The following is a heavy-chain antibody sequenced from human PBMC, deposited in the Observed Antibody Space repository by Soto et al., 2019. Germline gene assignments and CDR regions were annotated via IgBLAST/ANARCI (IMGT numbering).Heavy chain of an antibody. Sequence: ESGGGVVQPGRSLRLSCAASGFTFSSYAMHWVRQAPGKGLERVAVISYDGSNKYYADSVKGRFTISRDNSKNTLYLQMNSLRAEDTAVYDGARETYCDFGSGSCYGMDVWSQGTTVTVSS. CDR3: ARETYCDFGSGSCYGMDV. CDR1: GFTFSSYA. V-gene: IGHV3-30-3*01. CDR2: ISYDGSNK. D-gene: IGHD3-3*01. J-gene: IGHJ6*02.